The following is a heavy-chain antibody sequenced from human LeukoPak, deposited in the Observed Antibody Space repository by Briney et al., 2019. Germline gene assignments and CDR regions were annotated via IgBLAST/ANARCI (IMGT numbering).Heavy chain of an antibody. V-gene: IGHV3-7*01. J-gene: IGHJ4*02. CDR1: GFTFSSSW. CDR3: AKDSYSKGDY. Sequence: GGSLRLSCVASGFTFSSSWMAWVRQAPGKGLQWVANINHDGSVKNYVGSVKGRFAISRDNAQNSFYLQMNSLETDDTAVYYCAKDSYSKGDYWGQGTLVTASP. D-gene: IGHD4-4*01. CDR2: INHDGSVK.